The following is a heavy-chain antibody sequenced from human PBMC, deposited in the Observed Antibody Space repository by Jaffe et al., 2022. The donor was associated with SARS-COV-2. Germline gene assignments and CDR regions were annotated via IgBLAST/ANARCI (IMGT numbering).Heavy chain of an antibody. V-gene: IGHV1-2*04. CDR2: INPNSGGT. CDR1: GYTFTGYY. J-gene: IGHJ6*02. Sequence: QVQLVQSGAEVKKPGASVKVSCKASGYTFTGYYMHWVRQAPGQGLEWMGWINPNSGGTNYAQKFQAWVTMTRDTSISTGYMELSSLRSDDTAIYYCARAAAGNYKYYGMDFWGQGTTVTVSS. CDR3: ARAAAGNYKYYGMDF.